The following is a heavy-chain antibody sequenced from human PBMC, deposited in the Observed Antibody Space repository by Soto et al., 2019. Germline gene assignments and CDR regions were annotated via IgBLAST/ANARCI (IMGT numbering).Heavy chain of an antibody. J-gene: IGHJ4*02. CDR1: GGSFSGYY. Sequence: QVQLQQWGAGLLKPSETLSLTCAVYGGSFSGYYWSWIRQPPGTGLECIVEINHSGSTNYNPSLKSRVTISVDTSKNQFSLKLSSVTAADTAVYYCARVTYWFDYWGQGTLVTVSS. CDR2: INHSGST. CDR3: ARVTYWFDY. V-gene: IGHV4-34*01. D-gene: IGHD2-15*01.